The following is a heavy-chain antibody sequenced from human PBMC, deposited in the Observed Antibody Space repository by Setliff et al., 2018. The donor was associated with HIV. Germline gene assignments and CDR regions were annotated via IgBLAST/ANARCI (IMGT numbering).Heavy chain of an antibody. CDR1: GFTVSSDY. CDR3: ARDTKGDGCLDY. CDR2: IYSGGST. V-gene: IGHV3-53*01. Sequence: GGSLRLSCAASGFTVSSDYMSWVRQAPGKGLEWVSVIYSGGSTYYPDSVKGRFTISRDNSKNTLYLQMNSLRAEDTAVYYCARDTKGDGCLDYWGQGTLVTVSS. J-gene: IGHJ4*02. D-gene: IGHD6-19*01.